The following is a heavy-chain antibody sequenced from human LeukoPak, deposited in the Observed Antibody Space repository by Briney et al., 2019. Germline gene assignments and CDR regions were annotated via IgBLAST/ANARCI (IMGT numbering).Heavy chain of an antibody. CDR2: MNPNSGNT. Sequence: ASVKVSCKASGYTFTSYDINWVRQATGQGLEWMGWMNPNSGNTGYAQKFHGRVTMTRNTSISTAYMELSSLRSEDTAVYYCARGGQNVLWFGDGIDYWGQGTLVTVSS. V-gene: IGHV1-8*01. D-gene: IGHD3-10*01. CDR1: GYTFTSYD. J-gene: IGHJ4*02. CDR3: ARGGQNVLWFGDGIDY.